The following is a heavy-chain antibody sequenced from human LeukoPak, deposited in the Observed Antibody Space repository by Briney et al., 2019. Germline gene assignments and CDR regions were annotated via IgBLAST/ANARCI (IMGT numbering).Heavy chain of an antibody. D-gene: IGHD4-17*01. CDR2: ISDRSNYI. V-gene: IGHV3-21*01. Sequence: PGGSLRLSCAASGFTFSNAWMNWVRQAPGKGLEWVSCISDRSNYIYYADSVKGRFIISRDNAKNSLYLELNSLRAEDTAVYHCVRDSDTYGDHTTRRFDSWGQGTLVTVSS. CDR1: GFTFSNAW. J-gene: IGHJ4*02. CDR3: VRDSDTYGDHTTRRFDS.